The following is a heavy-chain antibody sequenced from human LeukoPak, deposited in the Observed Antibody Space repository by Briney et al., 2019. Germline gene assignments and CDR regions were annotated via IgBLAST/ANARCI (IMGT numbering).Heavy chain of an antibody. CDR1: GFTFSSYA. J-gene: IGHJ4*02. CDR2: ISSNGGSP. V-gene: IGHV3-64D*06. D-gene: IGHD2-2*01. Sequence: PGGSLRLSCSASGFTFSSYAMHSVRQAPGKGLEYVSAISSNGGSPYYADSVKGRFTISRDNSKNTLYLQMSSLSAEDTAVYYCVKDGGGDIVVVPAAMGINYFDYWGQGTLVSVSS. CDR3: VKDGGGDIVVVPAAMGINYFDY.